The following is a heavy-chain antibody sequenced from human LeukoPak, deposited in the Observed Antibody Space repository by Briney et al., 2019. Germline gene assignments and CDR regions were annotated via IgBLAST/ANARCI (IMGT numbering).Heavy chain of an antibody. Sequence: SETLSLTCTVSGGSISSSSYYWGWIRQPPGKGLEWIGSIYYSGSTNYNPSLKSRVTISVDTSKNQFSLKLSSVTAADTAVYYCASLYSSSWYGYYYYGMDVWGQGTTVTVSS. CDR3: ASLYSSSWYGYYYYGMDV. V-gene: IGHV4-39*07. J-gene: IGHJ6*02. CDR2: IYYSGST. D-gene: IGHD6-13*01. CDR1: GGSISSSSYY.